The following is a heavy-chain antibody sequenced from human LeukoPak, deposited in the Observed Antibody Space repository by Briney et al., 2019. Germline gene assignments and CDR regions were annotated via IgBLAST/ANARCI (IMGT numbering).Heavy chain of an antibody. Sequence: SETLSLTCAVYGGSFSGYYWSWIRQPPGKGLEWIGEINHSGSTNYNPSLKSRVTISVDTSKNQFSLKLSSVTAADTAVYYCARSGRYSGSLGGWGQGTLVTVSS. D-gene: IGHD1-26*01. CDR3: ARSGRYSGSLGG. CDR1: GGSFSGYY. J-gene: IGHJ4*02. V-gene: IGHV4-34*01. CDR2: INHSGST.